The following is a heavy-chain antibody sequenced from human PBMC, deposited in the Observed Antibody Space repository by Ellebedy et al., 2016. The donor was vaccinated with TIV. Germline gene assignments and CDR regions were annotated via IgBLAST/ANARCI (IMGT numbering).Heavy chain of an antibody. Sequence: ASVKVSXKVSGNTFNGNHIYWVRQAPGQGLECMGRVDLKSGDTNYAQRFQGRVTMTTDTSISTVFMELISLRSDDTAMYYCAREAGIEALGDWGQGTLVTVSS. D-gene: IGHD3-10*01. J-gene: IGHJ4*02. CDR2: VDLKSGDT. V-gene: IGHV1-2*02. CDR3: AREAGIEALGD. CDR1: GNTFNGNH.